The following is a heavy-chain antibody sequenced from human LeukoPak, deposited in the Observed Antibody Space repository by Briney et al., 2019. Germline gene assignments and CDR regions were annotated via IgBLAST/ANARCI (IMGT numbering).Heavy chain of an antibody. D-gene: IGHD3-10*01. CDR1: GFTFSSYE. CDR3: ARGMTDYYYGSGNEVDY. CDR2: ISSSGSYR. J-gene: IGHJ4*02. Sequence: GGSLRLSCAASGFTFSSYELNWVRQAPGKGLEWVSYISSSGSYRYYADSVKGRFTISRDNAKNSLYLQMNSLRAEDTAVYYCARGMTDYYYGSGNEVDYWGQGTLVTVSS. V-gene: IGHV3-48*03.